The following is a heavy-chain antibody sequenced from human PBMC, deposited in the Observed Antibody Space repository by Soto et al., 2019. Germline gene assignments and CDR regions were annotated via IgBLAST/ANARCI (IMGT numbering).Heavy chain of an antibody. J-gene: IGHJ6*02. CDR1: GFTFSSYE. Sequence: GGSLRLSCAASGFTFSSYEMNWVRQAPGKGLEWVSYISSSGSTIYYADSVKGRFTISRDNAKNSLYLQMNSPRAEDTAVYYCARDPLSLVYYYGMDVWGQGTTVTVSS. V-gene: IGHV3-48*03. CDR3: ARDPLSLVYYYGMDV. CDR2: ISSSGSTI.